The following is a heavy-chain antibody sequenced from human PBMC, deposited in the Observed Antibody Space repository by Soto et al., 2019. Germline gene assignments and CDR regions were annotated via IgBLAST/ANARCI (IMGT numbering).Heavy chain of an antibody. V-gene: IGHV5-51*01. D-gene: IGHD6-6*01. Sequence: GAYVTISCXASAYRFITYWIDWLRQMPGKGLEWIGIIYPGDSNTRYSPYFQGQVTISADKSVSTAYLQWSSLKASDTAMCYCARHQGSPCYYYGMDVWGQGTPVTVSS. J-gene: IGHJ6*02. CDR2: IYPGDSNT. CDR3: ARHQGSPCYYYGMDV. CDR1: AYRFITYW.